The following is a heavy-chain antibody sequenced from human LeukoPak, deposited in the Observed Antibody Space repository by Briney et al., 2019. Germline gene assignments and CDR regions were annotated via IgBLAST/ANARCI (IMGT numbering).Heavy chain of an antibody. Sequence: GGSLRLSCAASGFTFSSYSMNWVRQAPGKGLEWVSSISSSSSYIYYEDSVKGRFTISRDNAKNSLYLQMNSLRAEDTAVYYCARGGADSGYDSYWFDPWGQGTLVTVSS. J-gene: IGHJ5*02. D-gene: IGHD5-12*01. CDR1: GFTFSSYS. V-gene: IGHV3-21*01. CDR3: ARGGADSGYDSYWFDP. CDR2: ISSSSSYI.